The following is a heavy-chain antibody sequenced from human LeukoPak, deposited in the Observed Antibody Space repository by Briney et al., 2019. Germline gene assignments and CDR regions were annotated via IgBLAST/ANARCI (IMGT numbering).Heavy chain of an antibody. V-gene: IGHV3-7*04. CDR3: GRFTRSGDSVY. J-gene: IGHJ4*02. CDR2: IKQDGSEK. Sequence: GGSLRLSCAASGXTFSSYWVSWVLQAPGKGLEWVANIKQDGSEKQYVDSVKGRFAISRDNAENSLYLQMNSLKAEDTAVYYCGRFTRSGDSVYWGQGTLVTVSS. D-gene: IGHD7-27*01. CDR1: GXTFSSYW.